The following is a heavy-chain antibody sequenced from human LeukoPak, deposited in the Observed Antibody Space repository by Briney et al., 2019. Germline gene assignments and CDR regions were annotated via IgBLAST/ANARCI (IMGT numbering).Heavy chain of an antibody. CDR3: ARARDDYYDSSEDY. CDR1: GGSISSGSYY. Sequence: SETLSLTCTVSGGSISSGSYYWSWIRQPAGKGLEWIGRIYTSGSTNYNPSLKSRVIISVDTSKNQFSLKLSSVTAADTAVYYGARARDDYYDSSEDYWGQGTLVTVSS. V-gene: IGHV4-61*02. D-gene: IGHD3-22*01. J-gene: IGHJ4*02. CDR2: IYTSGST.